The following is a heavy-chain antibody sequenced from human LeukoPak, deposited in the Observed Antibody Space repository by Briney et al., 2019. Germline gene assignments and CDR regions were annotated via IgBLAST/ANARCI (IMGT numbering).Heavy chain of an antibody. CDR2: ISSSSSYI. CDR1: GFTFSSYS. CDR3: ARDFYDTSGYYYDY. Sequence: GGSLRLSCAASGFTFSSYSMNWVRQAPGKGLEWVSSISSSSSYIYYADSVKGRFTISRDNSKNTLYLQMNSLRAEDTAVYYCARDFYDTSGYYYDYWGQGTLVTVSS. D-gene: IGHD3-22*01. J-gene: IGHJ4*02. V-gene: IGHV3-21*01.